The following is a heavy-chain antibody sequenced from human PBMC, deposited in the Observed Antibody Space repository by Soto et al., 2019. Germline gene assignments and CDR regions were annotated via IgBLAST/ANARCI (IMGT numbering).Heavy chain of an antibody. CDR1: GFTFSSYG. CDR2: ISYDGSNK. Sequence: LRLSCAASGFTFSSYGMHWVRQAPGKGLEWVAVISYDGSNKYYADSVKGRFTISRDNSKNTLYLQMNSLRAEDTAVYYCAKDVLRFLYCLAFYGKDVWGQGTTVTVSS. CDR3: AKDVLRFLYCLAFYGKDV. J-gene: IGHJ6*02. D-gene: IGHD3-3*01. V-gene: IGHV3-30*18.